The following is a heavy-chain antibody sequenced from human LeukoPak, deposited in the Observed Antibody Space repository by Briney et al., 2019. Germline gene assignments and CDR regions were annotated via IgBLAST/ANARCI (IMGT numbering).Heavy chain of an antibody. Sequence: SETLSLTCAVYGGSFSGYYWSWIRQPPGKGLEWIGEINHSGSTNYNPSLKSRVTISVDTSKNQFSLKLSSVTAADTAVYYCARGRQGYCSGGRCYPKRSYYFDYWGQGTLVTVSS. D-gene: IGHD2-15*01. J-gene: IGHJ4*02. CDR2: INHSGST. V-gene: IGHV4-34*01. CDR3: ARGRQGYCSGGRCYPKRSYYFDY. CDR1: GGSFSGYY.